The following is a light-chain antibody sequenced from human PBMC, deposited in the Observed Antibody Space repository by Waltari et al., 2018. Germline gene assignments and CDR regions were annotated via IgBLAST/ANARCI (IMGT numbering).Light chain of an antibody. CDR3: QEVKSYPLN. V-gene: IGKV1-9*01. J-gene: IGKJ4*01. Sequence: DIQLTQSPSFLSASVGDRVTITCRASQGIGGHLTWYQQKPGKAPKVLIYATSTLQSGVPSRFSGSGSGTEFTLTISSLQPEDFATYDCQEVKSYPLNFGGGTKVEIK. CDR2: ATS. CDR1: QGIGGH.